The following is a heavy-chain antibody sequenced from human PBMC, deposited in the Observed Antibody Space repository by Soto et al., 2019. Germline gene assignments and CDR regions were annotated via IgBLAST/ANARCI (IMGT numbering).Heavy chain of an antibody. J-gene: IGHJ3*02. V-gene: IGHV1-8*01. CDR1: GYTFTSYD. D-gene: IGHD3-9*01. Sequence: ASVKVSCKASGYTFTSYDINWVRQATGQGLEWMGWMNPNSGNTGYAQKFQGRVTMTRNTSISTAYMELSSLRSEDTAVYYCARGDYDIVTGYFDAFDIWGQGTMVSVSS. CDR3: ARGDYDIVTGYFDAFDI. CDR2: MNPNSGNT.